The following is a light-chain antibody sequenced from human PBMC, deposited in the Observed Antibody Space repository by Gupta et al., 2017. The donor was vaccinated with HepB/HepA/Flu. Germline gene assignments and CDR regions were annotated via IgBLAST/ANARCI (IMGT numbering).Light chain of an antibody. V-gene: IGKV1-39*01. CDR1: QSISGY. J-gene: IGKJ1*01. CDR3: QQTDSTPWT. CDR2: VAS. Sequence: DIQTTQSPTSLSASIGDRVTITCRASQSISGYLNWYQQKPGKAPNLLIYVASTLQSGVPSRFSGSGSGTDFTLTVSSLQPEDFATYYCQQTDSTPWTFGQGTKVEVK.